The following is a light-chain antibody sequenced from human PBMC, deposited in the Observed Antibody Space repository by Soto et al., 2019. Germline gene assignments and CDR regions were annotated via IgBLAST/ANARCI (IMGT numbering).Light chain of an antibody. CDR3: HQYNSYSS. CDR2: KAS. J-gene: IGKJ1*01. CDR1: QSISSW. V-gene: IGKV1-5*03. Sequence: DIQMTQSPSTLSASVGDRVTITCRASQSISSWLAWYQQKPGKAPNLLIYKASTLESGVPSRFSGSGSGTEFTLTISSLQPDDFATYYCHQYNSYSSFGQGTKVDI.